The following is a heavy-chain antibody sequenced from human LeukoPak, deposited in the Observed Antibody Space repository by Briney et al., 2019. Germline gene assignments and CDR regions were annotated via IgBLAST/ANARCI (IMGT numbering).Heavy chain of an antibody. CDR1: GLTTRNSW. V-gene: IGHV3-7*05. CDR3: AREGREGYNYPALDF. Sequence: GGSLRLSCAVSGLTTRNSWMTWVRQAPGKGLEWVANMKHDGIEKYYVDSVKGRFTISRDNAKNSLYLQMNSLRAEDTAVYYCAREGREGYNYPALDFWGQGILVTVSS. CDR2: MKHDGIEK. D-gene: IGHD5-24*01. J-gene: IGHJ4*02.